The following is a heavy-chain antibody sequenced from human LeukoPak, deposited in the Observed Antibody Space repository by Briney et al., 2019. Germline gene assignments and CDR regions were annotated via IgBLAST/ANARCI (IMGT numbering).Heavy chain of an antibody. CDR3: ARGGENGYNTYLDY. Sequence: GRSLRLSCAASGFTFSSYAMPWVRQAPGKGLEWVAVISYDGSNKYYADSVKGRFTISRDNSKNTLYLQMNSLRAEDTAVYYCARGGENGYNTYLDYWGQGTLVTVSS. J-gene: IGHJ4*02. V-gene: IGHV3-30-3*01. CDR1: GFTFSSYA. CDR2: ISYDGSNK. D-gene: IGHD5-12*01.